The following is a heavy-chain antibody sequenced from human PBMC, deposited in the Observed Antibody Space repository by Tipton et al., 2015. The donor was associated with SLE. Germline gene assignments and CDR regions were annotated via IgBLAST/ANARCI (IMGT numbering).Heavy chain of an antibody. D-gene: IGHD1-1*01. J-gene: IGHJ4*02. CDR1: GGSISSYY. Sequence: TLSLTCTVSGGSISSYYWSWIRQPPGKGLEWIGEINHSGSTNYNPSLKSRVTISVDTSKNQFSLKLSSVTAADTAVYYCASQVPWNFDYWGQGTLVTVSS. CDR3: ASQVPWNFDY. V-gene: IGHV4-34*01. CDR2: INHSGST.